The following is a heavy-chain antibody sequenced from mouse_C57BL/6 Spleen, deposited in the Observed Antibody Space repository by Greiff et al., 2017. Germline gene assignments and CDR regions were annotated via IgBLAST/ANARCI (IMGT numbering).Heavy chain of an antibody. J-gene: IGHJ4*01. V-gene: IGHV1-54*01. CDR2: INPGSGGT. CDR3: ARSSSPYYAMDY. D-gene: IGHD1-1*01. CDR1: GYAFTNYL. Sequence: QVHVKQSGAELVRPGTSVKVSCKASGYAFTNYLIEWVKQRPGQGLEWIGVINPGSGGTNYNEKFKGKATLTADKSSSTAYMQLSSLTSEDSAVYFCARSSSPYYAMDYWGQGTSVTVSS.